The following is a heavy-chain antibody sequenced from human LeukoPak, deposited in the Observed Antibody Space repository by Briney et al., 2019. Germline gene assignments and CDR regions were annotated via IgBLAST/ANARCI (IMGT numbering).Heavy chain of an antibody. Sequence: GASVKVSCKASGYTFTDYYVHWVRQAPGQGLEWMGWINPSGGTNFAQKFQGRVTMTRDTSISTAYMELSRLRSDDTAVYYCARDFLELYYYDSSVSFDPWGQGTLVTVSS. D-gene: IGHD3-22*01. V-gene: IGHV1-2*02. CDR2: INPSGGT. CDR3: ARDFLELYYYDSSVSFDP. CDR1: GYTFTDYY. J-gene: IGHJ5*02.